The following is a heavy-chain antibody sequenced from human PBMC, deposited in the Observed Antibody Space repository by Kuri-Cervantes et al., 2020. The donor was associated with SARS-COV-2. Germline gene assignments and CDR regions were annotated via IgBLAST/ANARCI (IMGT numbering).Heavy chain of an antibody. CDR1: GYNFTSYY. CDR3: TIVVQAADFDY. V-gene: IGHV1-46*01. CDR2: INPSGGST. Sequence: ASVLVSCKASGYNFTSYYMHWVRQAPGQGLERMGIINPSGGSTKYGQKFQGRVTMTSDTSTSTVYMELSRLRSEYTAVYYCTIVVQAADFDYWGQGTLVTVSS. D-gene: IGHD2-2*01. J-gene: IGHJ4*02.